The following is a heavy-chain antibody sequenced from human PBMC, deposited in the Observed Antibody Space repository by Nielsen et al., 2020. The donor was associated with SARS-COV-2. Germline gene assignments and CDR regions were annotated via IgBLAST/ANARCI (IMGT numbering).Heavy chain of an antibody. V-gene: IGHV3-30-3*01. CDR2: ISYDGSNK. J-gene: IGHJ6*02. Sequence: GESLKISCAASGFTFSSYAMHWVRQAPGKGLEWVAVISYDGSNKYYADSVKGRFTISRDNSKNTLYLQMNSLRAEDTAVYYCARDGPEDCSSTSCFGMDVWGQGTTVTVSS. CDR3: ARDGPEDCSSTSCFGMDV. D-gene: IGHD2-2*01. CDR1: GFTFSSYA.